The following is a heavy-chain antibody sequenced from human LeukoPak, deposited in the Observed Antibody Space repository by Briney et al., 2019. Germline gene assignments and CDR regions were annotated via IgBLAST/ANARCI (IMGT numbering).Heavy chain of an antibody. V-gene: IGHV3-7*01. CDR1: GFTFSRHW. CDR2: MNQDGSAI. D-gene: IGHD6-19*01. J-gene: IGHJ4*02. CDR3: ARTVPGYPDDYFDY. Sequence: GGSLRLSCAAHGFTFSRHWMSCVRQAPGKGLERVAHMNQDGSAIYSVDSVKGRFTISRDNDKNSLYLQMNGLTVAGTAVYYCARTVPGYPDDYFDYWGQGTLVTVSS.